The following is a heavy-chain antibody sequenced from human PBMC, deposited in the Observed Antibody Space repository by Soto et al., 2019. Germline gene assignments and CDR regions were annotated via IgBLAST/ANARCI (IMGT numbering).Heavy chain of an antibody. D-gene: IGHD2-21*01. CDR3: XXDXQLWRLDS. CDR2: INTDGSVA. V-gene: IGHV3-74*03. Sequence: EVQLVESGGGLVQPGESLRLSCAASGLTFRSYWMHWVRQAPGKGLVWVSRINTDGSVAMYVDSVKGRFTISRDNAKXXXXXXXXXXXXXXXXXYXXXXDXQLWRLDSWGQGTLVTVSS. J-gene: IGHJ4*02. CDR1: GLTFRSYW.